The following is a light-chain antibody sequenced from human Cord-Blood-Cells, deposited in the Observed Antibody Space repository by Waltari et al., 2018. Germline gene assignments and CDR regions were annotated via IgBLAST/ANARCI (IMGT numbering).Light chain of an antibody. CDR1: QSISSW. J-gene: IGKJ2*01. Sequence: DIQMTQSPSTLSASVGDRVTITCRASQSISSWLAWYQQKPGEAPKLLIYDASSLESGVPSRFSGSGAGTECTLTISSLQPDDFATYYCQQYNSYWTFGQGTKLEIK. CDR2: DAS. CDR3: QQYNSYWT. V-gene: IGKV1-5*01.